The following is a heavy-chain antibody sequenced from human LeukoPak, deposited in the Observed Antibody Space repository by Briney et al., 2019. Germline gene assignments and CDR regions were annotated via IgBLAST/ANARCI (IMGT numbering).Heavy chain of an antibody. V-gene: IGHV4-30-2*01. CDR1: GGSISSGGYY. J-gene: IGHJ3*02. CDR2: IYHSGST. CDR3: ARDQRYYDFWSGPAGI. D-gene: IGHD3-3*01. Sequence: TLSLTCTVSGGSISSGGYYWSWIRQPPGKGLEWIGYIYHSGSTYYNPSLKSRVTISVDRSKNQFSLKLSSVTAADTAVYYCARDQRYYDFWSGPAGIWGQGTMVTVSS.